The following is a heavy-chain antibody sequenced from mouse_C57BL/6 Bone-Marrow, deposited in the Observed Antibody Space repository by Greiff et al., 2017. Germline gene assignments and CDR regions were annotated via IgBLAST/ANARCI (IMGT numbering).Heavy chain of an antibody. CDR2: IYPRSGNT. J-gene: IGHJ1*03. CDR1: GYTFTSYG. CDR3: ATTVVATDWYFDV. D-gene: IGHD1-1*01. Sequence: QVQLQQSGAELARPGASVTLSCKASGYTFTSYGISWVKQRTGQGLEWIGEIYPRSGNTYYNEKFKGKATLTADKSSSTAYMELRSLTSEDSAVYFCATTVVATDWYFDVWGTGTTVTVSS. V-gene: IGHV1-81*01.